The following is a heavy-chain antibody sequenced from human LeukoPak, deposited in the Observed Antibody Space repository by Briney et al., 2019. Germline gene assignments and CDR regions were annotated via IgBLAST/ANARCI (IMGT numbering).Heavy chain of an antibody. CDR3: ARDPGPGELPPDY. J-gene: IGHJ4*02. CDR2: INSDGTEA. CDR1: GFDLSGYW. V-gene: IGHV3-74*01. Sequence: PGGSLRLSSSASGFDLSGYWMHWVRQAPGKGLVAVSHINSDGTEAGYADSVKGRFTISRDNARNTVHLQMNSLRVEETAVYYCARDPGPGELPPDYWGQGTLVTVSS. D-gene: IGHD3-16*01.